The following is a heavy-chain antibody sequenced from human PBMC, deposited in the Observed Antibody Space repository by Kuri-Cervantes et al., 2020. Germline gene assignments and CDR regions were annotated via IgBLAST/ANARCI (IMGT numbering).Heavy chain of an antibody. CDR2: ISHSGST. V-gene: IGHV4-59*13. D-gene: IGHD6-13*01. Sequence: GSLRLSCTVSGGSISSYYWSWIRQPPGMGLEWIGYISHSGSTTYNPSLQSRVTISVDTSKNQCSLKVRSVTAADTAVYFCARVFVEAAASTQTFDPWGQGTLVTVSS. CDR3: ARVFVEAAASTQTFDP. CDR1: GGSISSYY. J-gene: IGHJ5*02.